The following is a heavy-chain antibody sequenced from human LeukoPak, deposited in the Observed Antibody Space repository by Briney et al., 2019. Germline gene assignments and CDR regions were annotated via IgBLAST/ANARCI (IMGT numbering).Heavy chain of an antibody. CDR3: VSGYFGSDYYFEY. V-gene: IGHV3-33*01. CDR1: GFSFISYG. Sequence: GGSLRLSXAASGFSFISYGMHWVRQPPGKGLEGVAGIWYDGSNKEYVDSVKGRFTISRDNSKNTLYLQMYSLRVAGTAVYYCVSGYFGSDYYFEYWGQGALVTVSP. CDR2: IWYDGSNK. J-gene: IGHJ4*02. D-gene: IGHD3-10*01.